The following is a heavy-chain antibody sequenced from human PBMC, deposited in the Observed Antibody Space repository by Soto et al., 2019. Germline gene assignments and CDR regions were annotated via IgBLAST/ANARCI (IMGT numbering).Heavy chain of an antibody. CDR3: AASTFLSGVSGYFHLDF. CDR1: GDTFNNYA. CDR2: IIPIYDSP. J-gene: IGHJ4*02. V-gene: IGHV1-69*06. D-gene: IGHD3-3*01. Sequence: QVHLVQSGTEVKKPGSSVKVSCKASGDTFNNYAISWVRQAPGQGLQWMGGIIPIYDSPSYAQGSHNRVIITADRSTSTAHLELKGLPSEDTAVYYCAASTFLSGVSGYFHLDFWGQGTLVTVSS.